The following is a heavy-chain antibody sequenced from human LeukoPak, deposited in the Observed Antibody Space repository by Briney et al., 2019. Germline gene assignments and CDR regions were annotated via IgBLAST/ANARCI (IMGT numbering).Heavy chain of an antibody. CDR1: GFTFSRYP. D-gene: IGHD2-15*01. J-gene: IGHJ1*01. CDR3: ARADSPICSGGSCYYEYFQH. V-gene: IGHV3-30*04. CDR2: ISTDGRDI. Sequence: GGSLRLSCAASGFTFSRYPMHWVRQAPGKGLEWVTVISTDGRDIKYAASVKGRFTISRDSSKNTLSLQMNSLRTDDTAVYYCARADSPICSGGSCYYEYFQHWGQGTLVTVSS.